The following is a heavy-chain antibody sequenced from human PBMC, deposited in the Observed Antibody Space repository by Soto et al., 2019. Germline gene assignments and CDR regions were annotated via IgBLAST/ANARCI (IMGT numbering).Heavy chain of an antibody. D-gene: IGHD6-13*01. Sequence: QVQLQESGPGLVKPSQTLSRTCTVSGGSITSSDYYWSWIRQPPGKGLEWIGYIYFSGSTNYNPSLKSRVTILADRSKNQFSLNLRSVTAADTAIYYCARGIGAASTWGQGTLVTVSS. CDR2: IYFSGST. CDR3: ARGIGAAST. CDR1: GGSITSSDYY. J-gene: IGHJ5*02. V-gene: IGHV4-30-4*01.